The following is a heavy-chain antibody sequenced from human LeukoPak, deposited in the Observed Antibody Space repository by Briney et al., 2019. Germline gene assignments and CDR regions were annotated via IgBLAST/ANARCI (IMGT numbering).Heavy chain of an antibody. CDR3: AKDLAPLATSGAFDI. D-gene: IGHD1-26*01. Sequence: GRSLRLSCAASGFTFDDYAMRWVRQAPGKGLEWVSGISWNSGSIGYADSVKGRFTISRDNAKNSLYLQMNSLRAEDTALYYCAKDLAPLATSGAFDIWGQGTMVTVSS. CDR2: ISWNSGSI. CDR1: GFTFDDYA. V-gene: IGHV3-9*01. J-gene: IGHJ3*02.